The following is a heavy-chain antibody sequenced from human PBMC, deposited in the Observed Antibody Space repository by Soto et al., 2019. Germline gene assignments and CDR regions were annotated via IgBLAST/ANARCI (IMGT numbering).Heavy chain of an antibody. CDR2: INAGNGNT. V-gene: IGHV1-3*05. J-gene: IGHJ4*02. CDR3: GTRIVVVTALDY. CDR1: GYTFTSYA. Sequence: QVQLVQSGAEEKKPGASVKVSCKASGYTFTSYAIHWVRQAPGQRLEWMGWINAGNGNTKYSQKFQGRVTITRDTSASTADMELSSLRSEETAVYYCGTRIVVVTALDYWGQGTLVTVSS. D-gene: IGHD2-21*02.